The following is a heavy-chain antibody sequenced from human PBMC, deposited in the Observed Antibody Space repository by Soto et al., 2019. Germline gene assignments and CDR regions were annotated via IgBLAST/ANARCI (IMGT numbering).Heavy chain of an antibody. J-gene: IGHJ4*02. CDR2: IHSGGSI. V-gene: IGHV4-30-4*01. Sequence: KASETLSLTCTVSGGSITSGDYSGSWIRQPPGKGLEWIGYIHSGGSIYFNSSLKSRVTISLDTSRNQFSLDLISVTAADTAVYYCATYVGESHFDYWGQGTLVTVSS. CDR1: GGSITSGDYS. D-gene: IGHD3-16*01. CDR3: ATYVGESHFDY.